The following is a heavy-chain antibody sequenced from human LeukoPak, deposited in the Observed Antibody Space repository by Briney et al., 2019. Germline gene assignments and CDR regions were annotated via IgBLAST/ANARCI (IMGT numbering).Heavy chain of an antibody. J-gene: IGHJ1*01. Sequence: GGSLRLSCAASGFTFSTYSMTWVRQAPGKGLEWVSYISSVSSTIYYADSVKGRFTISRDNAKNSPFLQMNSLRDEDTAVYYCARDREYFQYWGQGTLVTVSS. CDR1: GFTFSTYS. CDR3: ARDREYFQY. CDR2: ISSVSSTI. V-gene: IGHV3-48*02.